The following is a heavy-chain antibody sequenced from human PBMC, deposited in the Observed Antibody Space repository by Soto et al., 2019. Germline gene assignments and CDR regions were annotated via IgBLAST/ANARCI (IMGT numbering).Heavy chain of an antibody. CDR1: GYTFTTYD. V-gene: IGHV1-8*01. J-gene: IGHJ4*02. CDR3: AKPGYSSTWYRNFDY. Sequence: ASVKVSCKASGYTFTTYDFNWVRQAPGQGLEWMGWLNPKSGMTGSAQKFQGRVTITRDTSASTAYMQMNSLSAGDTAVYYCAKPGYSSTWYRNFDYWGQGTLVTVSS. D-gene: IGHD6-13*01. CDR2: LNPKSGMT.